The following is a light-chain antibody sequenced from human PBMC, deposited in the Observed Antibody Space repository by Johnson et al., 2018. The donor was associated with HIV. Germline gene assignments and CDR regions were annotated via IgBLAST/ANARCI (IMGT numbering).Light chain of an antibody. CDR1: SSNIGNNY. J-gene: IGLJ1*01. Sequence: QSVLTQPPSVSAAPGQKVTISCSGSSSNIGNNYVSWYQQLPGTAPKLLIYESTNRPSGIPDRFSGSKSGTSATLGISGLQTGDEADYYCGTWDSRLNVYLFGTGTKVIVL. V-gene: IGLV1-51*02. CDR3: GTWDSRLNVYL. CDR2: EST.